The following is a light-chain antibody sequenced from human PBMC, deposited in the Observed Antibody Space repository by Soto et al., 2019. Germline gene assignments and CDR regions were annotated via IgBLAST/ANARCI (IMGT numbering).Light chain of an antibody. Sequence: QSVLTQPPSASGSPGQSVTISCTGTSSDVGGYNYVSWYQHHPCKAPKLVIFEGTKRPSGVPDRFSGSKSGNTASLTVSWLQAEDEADYYCSSYVGSNNPFVFGTGTNLTLL. CDR1: SSDVGGYNY. CDR2: EGT. V-gene: IGLV2-8*01. J-gene: IGLJ1*01. CDR3: SSYVGSNNPFV.